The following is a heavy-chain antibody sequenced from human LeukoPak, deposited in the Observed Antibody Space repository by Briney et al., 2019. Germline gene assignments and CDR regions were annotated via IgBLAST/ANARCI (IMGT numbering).Heavy chain of an antibody. Sequence: GGSLRLSCAASGFTFSSYWMSWVRQAPGKGLEWVTNIKQDGSEKYYVNSVKGRFTISRDNAKNSLYLQMNSLRAEDTAIYFCAREDDWNYEDYWGQGTLVTVSS. V-gene: IGHV3-7*01. D-gene: IGHD1-7*01. CDR2: IKQDGSEK. J-gene: IGHJ4*02. CDR1: GFTFSSYW. CDR3: AREDDWNYEDY.